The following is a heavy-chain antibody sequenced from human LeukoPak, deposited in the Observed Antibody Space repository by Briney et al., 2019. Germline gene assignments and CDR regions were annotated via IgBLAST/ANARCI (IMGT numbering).Heavy chain of an antibody. CDR2: IKKDGSEK. V-gene: IGHV3-7*01. Sequence: GGSLRLSCAASGFTFSSYWMSWVRQAPGKGLEWVANIKKDGSEKYYVDSVKGRFTISRDNAKKSLYLQMNSLRAEDTAVYYCARVEESASFDPWGQGTLVTVSS. J-gene: IGHJ5*02. CDR1: GFTFSSYW. D-gene: IGHD3-3*01. CDR3: ARVEESASFDP.